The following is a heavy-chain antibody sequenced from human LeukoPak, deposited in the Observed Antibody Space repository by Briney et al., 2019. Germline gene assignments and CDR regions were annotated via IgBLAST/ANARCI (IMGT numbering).Heavy chain of an antibody. Sequence: GGSLRLSCAASGFTFSSYAMSWVCQAPGKGLEWVSSISGGVGSTYYADSVKGRFTISRDNSKNTVYLQMNSLRADDTAVYYCAKVARGYCTGSSCYGVDYWGQGTLVTVSS. CDR1: GFTFSSYA. J-gene: IGHJ4*02. D-gene: IGHD2-15*01. V-gene: IGHV3-23*01. CDR3: AKVARGYCTGSSCYGVDY. CDR2: ISGGVGST.